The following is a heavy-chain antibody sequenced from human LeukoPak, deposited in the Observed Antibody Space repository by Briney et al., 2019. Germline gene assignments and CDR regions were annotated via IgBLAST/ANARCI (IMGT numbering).Heavy chain of an antibody. V-gene: IGHV1-18*01. Sequence: ASVKVSCKASGYNFNTYGISWVQQAPGQGLEWMGWISSSTGNTKYAQKLQDRVTMTTDTSTSTAYLYLRNLRSDDTAVYYCVRLPLGYCSSTSCLDWGQGTLVTVSS. CDR3: VRLPLGYCSSTSCLD. CDR1: GYNFNTYG. D-gene: IGHD2-2*01. J-gene: IGHJ4*02. CDR2: ISSSTGNT.